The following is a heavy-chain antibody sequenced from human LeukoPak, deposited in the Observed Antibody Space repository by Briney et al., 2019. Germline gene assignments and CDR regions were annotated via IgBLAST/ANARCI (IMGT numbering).Heavy chain of an antibody. CDR1: GFTFSSYS. CDR2: ISSSSSTI. Sequence: PGGSLRLSCAASGFTFSSYSMNWVRQAPGKGLEWVSYISSSSSTIYYADSVKGRFTISRDNAKNSLYLQMNSLRAEDTAVYYCARERWGLFDYWGQGTLVTVSS. V-gene: IGHV3-48*01. CDR3: ARERWGLFDY. D-gene: IGHD7-27*01. J-gene: IGHJ4*02.